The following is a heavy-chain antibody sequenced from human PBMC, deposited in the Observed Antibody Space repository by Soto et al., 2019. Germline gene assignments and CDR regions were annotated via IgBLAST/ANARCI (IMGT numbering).Heavy chain of an antibody. CDR1: GFTFSTYW. V-gene: IGHV3-7*04. Sequence: EVQLVESGGGLVQPGRSLRISCVASGFTFSTYWMSWVRQAPGKGLEWVANINRDGSEQYCVDSVKGRFTLARDNAKNSLFLQMNSLRAEDTAVYYCSRDGFGGYLDSWGQGTLVTVSS. CDR3: SRDGFGGYLDS. J-gene: IGHJ4*02. CDR2: INRDGSEQ. D-gene: IGHD2-15*01.